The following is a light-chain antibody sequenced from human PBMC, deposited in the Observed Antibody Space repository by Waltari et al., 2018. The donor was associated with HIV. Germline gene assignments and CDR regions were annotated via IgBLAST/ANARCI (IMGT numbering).Light chain of an antibody. CDR3: QQYGSSPLFT. J-gene: IGKJ3*01. Sequence: EIVLTQSPGTLSLSPGERGTLSCRASHIVGGNSVAWYQQKPGQAPRLLIYGASSRATGIPDRFSGSGSGTDFTLTISRLEPEDFAVYYCQQYGSSPLFTFGPGTKVDIK. V-gene: IGKV3-20*01. CDR2: GAS. CDR1: HIVGGNS.